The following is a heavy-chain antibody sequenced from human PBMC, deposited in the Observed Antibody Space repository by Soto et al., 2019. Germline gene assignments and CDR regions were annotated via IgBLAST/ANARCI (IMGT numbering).Heavy chain of an antibody. V-gene: IGHV4-30-2*01. CDR1: GGSISSGGYS. J-gene: IGHJ5*01. Sequence: SETLSLTCAVSGGSISSGGYSWSWIRQPPGKGLEWIGYIYHSGSTYYNPSLKSRVTISVDRSKNQFSLKLSSVTAADTAVSSAVTEFRCRENWF. D-gene: IGHD1-26*01. CDR3: VTEFRCRENWF. CDR2: IYHSGST.